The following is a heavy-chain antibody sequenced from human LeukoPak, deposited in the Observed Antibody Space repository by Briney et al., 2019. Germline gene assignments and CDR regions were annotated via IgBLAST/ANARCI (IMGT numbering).Heavy chain of an antibody. CDR2: INQDGSEK. J-gene: IGHJ4*02. Sequence: PGGSLRLSCAASGFTFSSYWMNWVRQAPGKGREWMANINQDGSEKYYVDSVQGRFTISRDNAKNSLYLQMNSLRAEDTAVYYCARAPLRSGSSYYFDYWGQGTLVTVSS. CDR1: GFTFSSYW. D-gene: IGHD1-26*01. V-gene: IGHV3-7*04. CDR3: ARAPLRSGSSYYFDY.